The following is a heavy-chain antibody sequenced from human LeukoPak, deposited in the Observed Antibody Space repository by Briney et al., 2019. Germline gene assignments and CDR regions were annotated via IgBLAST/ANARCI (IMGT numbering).Heavy chain of an antibody. D-gene: IGHD6-6*01. V-gene: IGHV3-23*01. Sequence: GGSLRLSCAASGFTFSGYDMSWVRQAPGKGLEWVSGISGSGVNTYYANSVKGRFTISRDKFMNTLYLQMNSLRAEDTAVYYCARGRGLPVRPPNEGFLDYWGRGTLVTVSS. CDR2: ISGSGVNT. CDR3: ARGRGLPVRPPNEGFLDY. J-gene: IGHJ4*02. CDR1: GFTFSGYD.